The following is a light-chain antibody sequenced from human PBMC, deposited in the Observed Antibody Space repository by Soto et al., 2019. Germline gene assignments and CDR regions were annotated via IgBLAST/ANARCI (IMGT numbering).Light chain of an antibody. Sequence: IQMTQSPSSLSARVGDRVTITCRASQDVSSYLVWYQQKPGKAPDLLIYAASTLQSGVPVRFSGSGSGTEFTLTISSLQPEDFATYYCQQLSYYPRTFGQGTKVDIK. CDR1: QDVSSY. J-gene: IGKJ2*01. CDR3: QQLSYYPRT. V-gene: IGKV1-9*01. CDR2: AAS.